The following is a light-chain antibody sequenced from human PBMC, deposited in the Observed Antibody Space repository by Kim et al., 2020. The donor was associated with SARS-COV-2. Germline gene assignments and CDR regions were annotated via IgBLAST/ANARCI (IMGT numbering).Light chain of an antibody. J-gene: IGKJ4*01. CDR3: QQSSNGPFSVT. V-gene: IGKV3-11*01. CDR2: DAS. Sequence: EIVLTQSPATLSLSPGERATLSCRASQSVSSYLAWYQQKPGQAPRLLIYDASNRATGIPARFSGSGSGTDFTLTISSLEPEDFAVYYCQQSSNGPFSVTFGGGA. CDR1: QSVSSY.